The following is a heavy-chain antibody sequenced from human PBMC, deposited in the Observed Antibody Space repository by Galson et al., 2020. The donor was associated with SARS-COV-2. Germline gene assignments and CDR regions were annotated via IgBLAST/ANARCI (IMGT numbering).Heavy chain of an antibody. CDR3: AKSLTSGWYHCDY. CDR2: NSHSGRDT. Sequence: GESLKISCAASGLTFGSYAMSWVRQAPGKGLECVPSNSHSGRDTYYADSVKGRFTVSRDNSKNTLFLHLDSLRPEDTAVYYCAKSLTSGWYHCDYWGQGALVTVAS. V-gene: IGHV3-23*01. D-gene: IGHD6-19*01. CDR1: GLTFGSYA. J-gene: IGHJ4*02.